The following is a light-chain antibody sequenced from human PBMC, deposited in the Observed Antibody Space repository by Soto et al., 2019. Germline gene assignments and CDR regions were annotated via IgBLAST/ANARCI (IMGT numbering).Light chain of an antibody. CDR1: SSNIGSYNL. CDR3: CSYAGSSSYV. Sequence: QSVLTQPASVSGSPGQSITISCTGFSSNIGSYNLVSWYQQHLGKAPQLMIYEVTKRPSGVSNRFSGSKSGNTAPLTISGLQTEDEADYYCCSYAGSSSYVFGTGTKVTVL. CDR2: EVT. J-gene: IGLJ1*01. V-gene: IGLV2-23*02.